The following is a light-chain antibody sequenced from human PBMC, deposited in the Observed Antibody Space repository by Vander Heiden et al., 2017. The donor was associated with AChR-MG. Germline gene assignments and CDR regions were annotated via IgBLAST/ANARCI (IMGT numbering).Light chain of an antibody. J-gene: IGKJ3*01. V-gene: IGKV3-11*01. CDR3: QQRINWPT. CDR2: DAS. Sequence: EIVLTQSPDTLSLSPGERATLSRRASQSVGTNLAWYQQKPGQAPRLLISDASNRATGIPARFSGSGSGTDFTLTISSLEPEDFAVYYCQQRINWPTFGPWIKVDIK. CDR1: QSVGTN.